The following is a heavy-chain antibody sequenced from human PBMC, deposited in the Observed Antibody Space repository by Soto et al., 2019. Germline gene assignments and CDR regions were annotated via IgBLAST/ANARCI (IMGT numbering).Heavy chain of an antibody. Sequence: ASVKVSCKASGYTFTSYGISWVRQAPGQGLEWMGWISAYNGNTNYAQKLQGRVTMTTDTSTSTAYMELRSLRSDDTAVYYCARARFGGLLYGDDMDVWGKGTTVTVSS. D-gene: IGHD3-10*01. CDR1: GYTFTSYG. J-gene: IGHJ6*03. CDR2: ISAYNGNT. CDR3: ARARFGGLLYGDDMDV. V-gene: IGHV1-18*01.